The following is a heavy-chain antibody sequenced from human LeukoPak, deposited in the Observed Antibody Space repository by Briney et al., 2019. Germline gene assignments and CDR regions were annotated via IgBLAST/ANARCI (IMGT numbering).Heavy chain of an antibody. CDR1: GYKFSSYG. J-gene: IGHJ4*02. D-gene: IGHD3-16*02. V-gene: IGHV1-18*01. Sequence: ASVRVSCKASGYKFSSYGITWVRPARGQRLEWMGWTTAYNGNTRIAEKFQARVTLTTDTATDTAFMELGSLRFDDTAVYYCARVLRLGEVSLGFWGQGTLVTVSS. CDR3: ARVLRLGEVSLGF. CDR2: TTAYNGNT.